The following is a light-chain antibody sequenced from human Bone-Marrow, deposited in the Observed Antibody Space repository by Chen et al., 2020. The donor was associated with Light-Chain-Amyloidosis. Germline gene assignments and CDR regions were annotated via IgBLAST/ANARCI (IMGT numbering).Light chain of an antibody. Sequence: SYVLTHPSSVSGATGQTATIACGGNNIGSTSVHWYQQTPGQAPLLVVYDDSDRPSGIPERLSGSNSGNTATLTISRVEAGDEADYYCQVWDRSSDRPVFGGGTKLTVL. V-gene: IGLV3-21*02. CDR1: NIGSTS. J-gene: IGLJ3*02. CDR2: DDS. CDR3: QVWDRSSDRPV.